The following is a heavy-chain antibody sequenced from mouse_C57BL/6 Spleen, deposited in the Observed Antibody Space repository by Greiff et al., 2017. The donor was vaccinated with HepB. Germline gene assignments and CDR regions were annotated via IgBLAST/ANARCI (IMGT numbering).Heavy chain of an antibody. Sequence: QVQLQQPGAELVRPGSSVKLSCKASGYTFTSYRMHWVKQRPIQGLEWIGNIDPSDSETHYNQKFKDKATLTVDKSSSTAYMQLSSLTSEDSAVYYCARSYYGSSYWYFDVWGTGTTVTVSS. CDR3: ARSYYGSSYWYFDV. CDR2: IDPSDSET. D-gene: IGHD1-1*01. V-gene: IGHV1-52*01. J-gene: IGHJ1*03. CDR1: GYTFTSYR.